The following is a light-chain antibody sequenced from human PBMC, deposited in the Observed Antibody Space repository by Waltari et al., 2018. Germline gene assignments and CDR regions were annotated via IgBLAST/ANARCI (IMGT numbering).Light chain of an antibody. CDR2: GKP. J-gene: IGKJ2*01. CDR3: QQYDIWPYT. Sequence: EIVMTQSPATLSMSPGETATLSCRASQGISSNLAWYQQKPGQAPRLLMYGKPTRASGFPAGFSGSGSGTEFTLTISSLQSEDFATYYCQQYDIWPYTFGQGTKLEIK. CDR1: QGISSN. V-gene: IGKV3-15*01.